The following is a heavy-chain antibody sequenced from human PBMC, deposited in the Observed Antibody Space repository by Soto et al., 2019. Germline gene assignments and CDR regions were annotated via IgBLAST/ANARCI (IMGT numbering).Heavy chain of an antibody. D-gene: IGHD1-1*01. CDR2: SSNSGSFT. CDR3: VRSGDNYNLLDY. Sequence: LRLSCAASGFTFSDHYMSWIRQAPGKGLEWIGYSSNSGSFTRYADSVRGRFSISRDNAKNSLYLQMNSLRGDDTAIYYCVRSGDNYNLLDYWGQGTPVTVSS. V-gene: IGHV3-11*06. CDR1: GFTFSDHY. J-gene: IGHJ4*02.